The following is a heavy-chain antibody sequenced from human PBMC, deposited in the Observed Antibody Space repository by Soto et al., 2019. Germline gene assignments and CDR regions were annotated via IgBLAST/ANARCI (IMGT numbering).Heavy chain of an antibody. CDR3: ATGDLTAGELFFAS. Sequence: QVQLQESGPGLVKPSETLSLTCTVSGGSINSANYYCNWIRLHPGGGLEWIGYNQYTGNPFYNPSLKSRVTISVDTSKNQFSLNLNSMTAADTAVYCCATGDLTAGELFFASWGQGTLVTVSS. V-gene: IGHV4-31*03. CDR1: GGSINSANYY. J-gene: IGHJ4*02. CDR2: NQYTGNP. D-gene: IGHD3-10*01.